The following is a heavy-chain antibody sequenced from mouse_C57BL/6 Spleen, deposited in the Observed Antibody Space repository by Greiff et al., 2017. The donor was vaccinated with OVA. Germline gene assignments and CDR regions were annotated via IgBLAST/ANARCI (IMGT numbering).Heavy chain of an antibody. CDR2: IYPGSGST. V-gene: IGHV1-55*01. D-gene: IGHD1-1*01. CDR1: GYTFTSYW. CDR3: ARRDYYGSLSYWYFDV. J-gene: IGHJ1*03. Sequence: QVQLKQPGAELVKPGASVKMSCKASGYTFTSYWITWVKQRPGQGLEWIGDIYPGSGSTNYNEKFKSKATLTVDTSSSTAYMQLSSLTSEDSAVYYCARRDYYGSLSYWYFDVWGTGTTVTVSS.